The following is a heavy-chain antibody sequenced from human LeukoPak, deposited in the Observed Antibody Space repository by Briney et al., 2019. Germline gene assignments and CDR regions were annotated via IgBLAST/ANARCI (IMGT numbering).Heavy chain of an antibody. CDR2: ISWNSGSI. CDR1: GFTFDDYA. D-gene: IGHD3-3*01. Sequence: GGSLRLSCAASGFTFDDYAMHWVRQAPGKGLEWVSGISWNSGSIGYADSVKGRFTISRDNAKNSLYLQLNSLRAEDTALYYCAKDIRVTIFGIDYWGQGTLVTVSS. J-gene: IGHJ4*02. V-gene: IGHV3-9*01. CDR3: AKDIRVTIFGIDY.